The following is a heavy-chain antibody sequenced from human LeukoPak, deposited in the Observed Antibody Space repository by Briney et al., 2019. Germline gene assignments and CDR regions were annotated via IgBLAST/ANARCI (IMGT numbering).Heavy chain of an antibody. CDR3: ARSSAAAAAPDY. J-gene: IGHJ4*02. CDR1: GGSISGYY. Sequence: SETLSLTCTVSGGSISGYYWGWIRQPPGKGLEWFGYIYYSGSTNYNPSLKSRVTISVDTSKHQFSLKLSSVTAADTAVYYCARSSAAAAAPDYWGQGTLVTVSS. D-gene: IGHD6-13*01. CDR2: IYYSGST. V-gene: IGHV4-59*08.